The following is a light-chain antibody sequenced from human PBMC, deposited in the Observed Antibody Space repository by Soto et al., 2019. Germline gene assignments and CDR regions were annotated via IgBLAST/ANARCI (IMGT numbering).Light chain of an antibody. CDR3: HQSAAAPLT. J-gene: IGKJ1*01. V-gene: IGKV3-20*01. Sequence: EIVLPQSPGTLSLSPGERATLSCRASHTVTKNYLAWYQQRPGQAPRPLLYDAFNRSTGIPDRFSGSGSGKEVPLTISGLEPGDVAVYFCHQSAAAPLTFGQGTKVEL. CDR1: HTVTKNY. CDR2: DAF.